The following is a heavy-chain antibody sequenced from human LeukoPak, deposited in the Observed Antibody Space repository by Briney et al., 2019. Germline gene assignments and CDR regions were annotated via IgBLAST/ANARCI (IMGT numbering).Heavy chain of an antibody. CDR2: ISSSSSYI. CDR3: ARDLCSGGSCYSGFDY. CDR1: GFTFSSYS. Sequence: GGSLRLSCAASGFTFSSYSMKWVRQAPGKGLEWVSSISSSSSYIYYADSVKGRFTISRDNAKNSLYLQMNSLRAEDTAVYYCARDLCSGGSCYSGFDYWGQGTLVTVSS. V-gene: IGHV3-21*01. D-gene: IGHD2-15*01. J-gene: IGHJ4*02.